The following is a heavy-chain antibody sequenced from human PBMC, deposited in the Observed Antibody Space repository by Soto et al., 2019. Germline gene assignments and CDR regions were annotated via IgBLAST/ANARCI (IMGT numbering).Heavy chain of an antibody. Sequence: SETLSLTCSVYGGSFSDYYWSWILQPPGKGLEWIGEINHSGSTNYNPSLKSRVTISVHTSKNQLSLKLSSVTAADTAVYYCARARKGSGSDYYYHYGMDVWGKGTTVTVSS. D-gene: IGHD3-3*01. CDR3: ARARKGSGSDYYYHYGMDV. V-gene: IGHV4-34*01. CDR2: INHSGST. J-gene: IGHJ6*04. CDR1: GGSFSDYY.